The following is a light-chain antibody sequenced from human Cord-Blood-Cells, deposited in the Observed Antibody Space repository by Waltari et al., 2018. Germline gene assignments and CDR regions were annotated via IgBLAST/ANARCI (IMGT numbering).Light chain of an antibody. CDR3: QQRSNWPYT. CDR2: DAS. CDR1: QSFSSY. Sequence: EIVLTQSPATLSLSPGERATLSCRASQSFSSYLAWYQQKPGQAPRLLIYDASNRATGIPARFSGSGSGTDFTPTISSLEPEDFAVYYCQQRSNWPYTFGQGTKLEIK. J-gene: IGKJ2*01. V-gene: IGKV3-11*01.